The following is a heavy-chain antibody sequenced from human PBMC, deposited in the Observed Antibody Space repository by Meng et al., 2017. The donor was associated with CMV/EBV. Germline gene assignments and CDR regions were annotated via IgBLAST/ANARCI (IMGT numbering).Heavy chain of an antibody. D-gene: IGHD7-27*01. CDR3: ARELTGSFDY. Sequence: GESLKISCAASGFTFDDYGMSWVRQAPGKGLEWVSGINWNGGSTGYADSVKDRFTISRDNAKNSLYLQMNSLRAEDTALYYCARELTGSFDYWGQGTLVTVSS. CDR2: INWNGGST. CDR1: GFTFDDYG. J-gene: IGHJ4*02. V-gene: IGHV3-20*04.